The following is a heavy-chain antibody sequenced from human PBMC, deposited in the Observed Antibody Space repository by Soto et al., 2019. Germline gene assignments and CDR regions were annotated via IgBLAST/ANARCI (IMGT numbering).Heavy chain of an antibody. D-gene: IGHD6-13*01. CDR3: ANLAAAGLGDYYYGMDV. CDR2: IDPSDSYT. Sequence: GESLKISCKGSGYSFTSYWISWVRQMPGKGLEWMGRIDPSDSYTNYSPSFQGHVTISADKSISTAYLQWSSLKASDTAMYYCANLAAAGLGDYYYGMDVWGQGTPVTVSS. CDR1: GYSFTSYW. J-gene: IGHJ6*02. V-gene: IGHV5-10-1*01.